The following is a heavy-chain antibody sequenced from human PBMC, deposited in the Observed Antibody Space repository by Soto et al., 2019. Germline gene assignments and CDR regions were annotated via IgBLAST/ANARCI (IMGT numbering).Heavy chain of an antibody. J-gene: IGHJ4*02. CDR2: SISTSSTI. V-gene: IGHV3-48*02. Sequence: EVQLVESGGDLVQPGGSLRLSCAASGCTFSSYSMNWVRQAPGKGLEWISYSISTSSTIYYSDSVKGRFTISRDNAKNSLYLQMNSLRHEDTAVYYCARGLFESWGQGTLVTVSS. CDR3: ARGLFES. CDR1: GCTFSSYS.